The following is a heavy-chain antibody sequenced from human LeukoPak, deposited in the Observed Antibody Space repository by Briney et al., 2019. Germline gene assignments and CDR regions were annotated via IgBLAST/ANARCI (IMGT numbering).Heavy chain of an antibody. J-gene: IGHJ4*02. CDR2: RSGTGGLT. D-gene: IGHD3-16*02. CDR3: ANGEDRAVAVIVY. Sequence: GGSLRLSCAASRFTFSNYAMSWVRQPPGKGLEGVSRRSGTGGLTYYADSVKRPFTNSSHNSKNTLYLQMTTLRDEETAVYYCANGEDRAVAVIVYWGQGTLVTVSS. CDR1: RFTFSNYA. V-gene: IGHV3-23*01.